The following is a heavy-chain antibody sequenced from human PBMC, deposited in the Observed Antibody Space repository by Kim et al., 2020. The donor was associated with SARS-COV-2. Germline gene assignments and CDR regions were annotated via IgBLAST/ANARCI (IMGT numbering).Heavy chain of an antibody. CDR3: ARELLWFGELSPFDY. CDR2: ISSSSSTI. V-gene: IGHV3-48*02. CDR1: GFTFSSYS. J-gene: IGHJ4*02. D-gene: IGHD3-10*01. Sequence: GGSLRLSCAASGFTFSSYSMNWVRQAPGKGLEWVSYISSSSSTIYYADSVKGRFTISRDNAKNSLYLQMNSLRDEDTAVYYCARELLWFGELSPFDYWGQGTLVTVSS.